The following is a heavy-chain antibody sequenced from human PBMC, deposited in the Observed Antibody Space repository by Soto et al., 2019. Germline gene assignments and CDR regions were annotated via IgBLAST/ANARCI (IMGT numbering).Heavy chain of an antibody. D-gene: IGHD6-19*01. CDR3: ARLAVAGTRYYYYYMDV. CDR1: GGSISSSSYY. Sequence: KTSETLSLTCTVSGGSISSSSYYWGWIRQPPGKGLEWIGSIYYSGSTYYNPSLKSRVTISVDTSKNQFSLKLSSVTAADTAVYYCARLAVAGTRYYYYYMDVWGKGTTVTVSS. J-gene: IGHJ6*03. CDR2: IYYSGST. V-gene: IGHV4-39*01.